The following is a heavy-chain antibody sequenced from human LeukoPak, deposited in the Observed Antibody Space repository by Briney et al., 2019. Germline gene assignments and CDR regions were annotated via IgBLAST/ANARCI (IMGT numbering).Heavy chain of an antibody. J-gene: IGHJ6*02. CDR3: AREQISGISSGYDYYGMDV. Sequence: ASVKVSCRASGYXFFGYYIHWVRQAPGQGLEWMGWVNPNGGGTNFAQKFQGRGTMTRDTSINTAFMELDRLSSDDTAVYYCAREQISGISSGYDYYGMDVWGQGTTVTVSS. CDR2: VNPNGGGT. CDR1: GYXFFGYY. V-gene: IGHV1-2*02. D-gene: IGHD1-26*01.